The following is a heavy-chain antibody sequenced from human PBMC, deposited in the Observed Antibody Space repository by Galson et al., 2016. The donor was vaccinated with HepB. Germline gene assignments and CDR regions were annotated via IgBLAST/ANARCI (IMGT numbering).Heavy chain of an antibody. CDR1: GGSITNYY. CDR2: IFSSGAT. V-gene: IGHV4-59*01. D-gene: IGHD3-22*01. CDR3: ARGGASSRWLFP. J-gene: IGHJ5*02. Sequence: SETLSLTCTVSGGSITNYYWSWIRQSPGKGPEWIGCIFSSGATKYNPSLESRITISVDTSKNQFSLKLSSVSAADTAVYYCARGGASSRWLFPWGQGTLVTVSS.